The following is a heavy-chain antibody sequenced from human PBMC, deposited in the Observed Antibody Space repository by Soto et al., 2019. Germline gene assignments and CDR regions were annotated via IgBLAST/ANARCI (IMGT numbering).Heavy chain of an antibody. CDR2: IKSKTDCGTT. CDR1: GFTFSNAW. V-gene: IGHV3-15*01. CDR3: KRDGSGSYD. Sequence: EVQLVESGGGLVKPGGSLRLSCADSGFTFSNAWMSWVRQAPGKGLELVGRIKSKTDCGTTDYAAPVKGRFTISRDDSETTLYLQMNSLKTADTAVYYWKRDGSGSYDWGQGTLVNFSS. D-gene: IGHD3-10*01. J-gene: IGHJ4*02.